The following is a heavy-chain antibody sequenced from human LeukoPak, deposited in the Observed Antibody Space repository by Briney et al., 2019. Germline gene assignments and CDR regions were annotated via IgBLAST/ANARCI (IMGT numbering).Heavy chain of an antibody. CDR1: GFTFSGSA. J-gene: IGHJ3*02. D-gene: IGHD6-19*01. CDR3: TRRSPVAGTRDAFDI. CDR2: IRSKANSYAT. Sequence: GGSLKLSCAASGFTFSGSAMHWVRQASGKGLEWVGRIRSKANSYATAYAASVKGRFTISRDDSKNTAYLQMNSLKTEDTAVYYCTRRSPVAGTRDAFDIWGQGTIVTVSS. V-gene: IGHV3-73*01.